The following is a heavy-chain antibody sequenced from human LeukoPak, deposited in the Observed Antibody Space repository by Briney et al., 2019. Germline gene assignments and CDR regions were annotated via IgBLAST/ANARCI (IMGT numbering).Heavy chain of an antibody. CDR1: GYTFTDYY. J-gene: IGHJ5*02. CDR3: ATGPLNVLRFLEWST. D-gene: IGHD3-3*01. V-gene: IGHV1-69-2*01. Sequence: GATVKISCKASGYTFTDYYMHWVQQAPGKGLEWMGRVDPEDGETIYAEKFQGRVTITADTSTDTAYMELSSLRSEDTAVYYCATGPLNVLRFLEWSTWGQGTLVTVSS. CDR2: VDPEDGET.